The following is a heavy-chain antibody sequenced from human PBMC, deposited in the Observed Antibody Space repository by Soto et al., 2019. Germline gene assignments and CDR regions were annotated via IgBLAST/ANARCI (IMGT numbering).Heavy chain of an antibody. CDR1: GFTFRSYW. D-gene: IGHD3-10*01. Sequence: GGSLRPSCAASGFTFRSYWMSWVRQAPGEWLEWVANITQDGSDKDYVDSVKCRFTISRDNPKTSLFLQMNSLRVEDTAAYFCTSDRYPRFYHGSGSYPYYWGQGTPVTVSS. CDR2: ITQDGSDK. J-gene: IGHJ4*02. V-gene: IGHV3-7*03. CDR3: TSDRYPRFYHGSGSYPYY.